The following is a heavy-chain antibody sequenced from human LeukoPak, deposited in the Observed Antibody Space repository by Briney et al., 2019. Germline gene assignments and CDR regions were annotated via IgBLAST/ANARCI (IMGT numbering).Heavy chain of an antibody. CDR1: GYTFTGYY. D-gene: IGHD2-2*01. CDR3: ARDEVVPAARPFDY. Sequence: GGPVKVSCKASGYTFTGYYMHWVRQAPGQGLEWMGWINPNSGGTNYAQKFQGRVTMTRDTSISTAYMELSRLRSDDTAVYYCARDEVVPAARPFDYWGQGTLVTVSS. V-gene: IGHV1-2*02. CDR2: INPNSGGT. J-gene: IGHJ4*02.